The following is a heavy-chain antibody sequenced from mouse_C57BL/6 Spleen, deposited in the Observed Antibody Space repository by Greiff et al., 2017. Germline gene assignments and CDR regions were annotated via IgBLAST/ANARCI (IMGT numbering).Heavy chain of an antibody. J-gene: IGHJ2*01. CDR3: ARHFQGYFDY. CDR2: IDPSDSYT. V-gene: IGHV1-50*01. CDR1: GYTFTSYW. Sequence: QVQLQQPGAELVKPGASVKLSCKASGYTFTSYWMQWVKQRPGQGLEWIGEIDPSDSYTNYNQKFKGKATLTVDTSSSTAYMQLSSLTSEDSAVYYCARHFQGYFDYWGQGTTLTVSS.